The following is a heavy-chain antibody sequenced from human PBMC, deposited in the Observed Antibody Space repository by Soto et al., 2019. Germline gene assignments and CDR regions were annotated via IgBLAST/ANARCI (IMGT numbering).Heavy chain of an antibody. CDR1: GGSISSTSYY. Sequence: QLQLQESGPGLVKPSETLSLTCTVSGGSISSTSYYWAWVRQPPGKGLEWIGSIYYTGATYYNPSCESTATISVDPSQNQFSLKLSAVTAADTAVYYCTREYSSSSDSWGQGTLVTVSS. D-gene: IGHD6-6*01. V-gene: IGHV4-39*02. CDR3: TREYSSSSDS. CDR2: IYYTGAT. J-gene: IGHJ5*01.